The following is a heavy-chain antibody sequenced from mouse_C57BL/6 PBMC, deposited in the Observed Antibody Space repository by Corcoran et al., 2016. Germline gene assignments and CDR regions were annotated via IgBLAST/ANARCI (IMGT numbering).Heavy chain of an antibody. CDR1: GYTFTDYY. CDR3: ARSLYDYGDY. J-gene: IGHJ2*01. Sequence: EVQLPQAGPVLVTPGASVKMSCKASGYTFTDYYMNWVKQSHGKRLEWIGVINPYNGGTSYNQKFTGKATLTVDKSSSTAYMELNSLTSEDSAVYYCARSLYDYGDYWGQGTTLTVSS. D-gene: IGHD2-4*01. V-gene: IGHV1-19*01. CDR2: INPYNGGT.